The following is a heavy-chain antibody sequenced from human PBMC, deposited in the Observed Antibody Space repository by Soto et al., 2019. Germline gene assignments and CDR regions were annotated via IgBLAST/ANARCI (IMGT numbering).Heavy chain of an antibody. V-gene: IGHV3-33*01. CDR2: IWYDGSNT. Sequence: GSLRLSCAASGFIFSSFGMHWVRQAPGKGLEWVAHIWYDGSNTYYADSVKGRFTISRDNSRNTLYLQMNSLRAEDTSVYHCVRDLLGSGGHFDYWGQGTPVTVSS. D-gene: IGHD7-27*01. J-gene: IGHJ4*02. CDR1: GFIFSSFG. CDR3: VRDLLGSGGHFDY.